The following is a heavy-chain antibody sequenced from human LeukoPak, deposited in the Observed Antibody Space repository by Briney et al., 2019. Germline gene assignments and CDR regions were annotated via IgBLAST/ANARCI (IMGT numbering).Heavy chain of an antibody. V-gene: IGHV3-21*01. J-gene: IGHJ4*02. Sequence: GGSLRLSCAASGFTFSSYSMNWVRQAPGKGLQWVSSISSSSTYIYYADSVKGRYTISRDNAKNSLYLQMNSLRAEDTAVYYCAKVPGGYCSSTSCYPDYWGQGTLVTVSS. CDR1: GFTFSSYS. CDR3: AKVPGGYCSSTSCYPDY. D-gene: IGHD2-2*01. CDR2: ISSSSTYI.